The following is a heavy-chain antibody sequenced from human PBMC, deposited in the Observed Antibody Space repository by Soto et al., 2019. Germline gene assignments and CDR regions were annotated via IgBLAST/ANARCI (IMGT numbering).Heavy chain of an antibody. CDR3: ARVPGSNYHHYYMDV. V-gene: IGHV4-31*03. Sequence: QVQLQESGPGLVTPSQTLSLTCSVSGGSISSGGDYWTWIRQHPGEGLEWIGYIYYTGGTSYTPSLKSRVTISLDTSNNQFSVKLNSVTAADTAVYYCARVPGSNYHHYYMDVWGKGTTVTVSS. CDR2: IYYTGGT. CDR1: GGSISSGGDY. J-gene: IGHJ6*03. D-gene: IGHD1-26*01.